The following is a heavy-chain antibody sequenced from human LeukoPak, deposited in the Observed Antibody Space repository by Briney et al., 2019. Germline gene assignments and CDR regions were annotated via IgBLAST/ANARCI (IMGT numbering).Heavy chain of an antibody. D-gene: IGHD3-10*01. CDR3: ARAGELPYYYGMDV. Sequence: GGSLRLSCAASGFTFSSYSMNWVRQAPGKGLEWVSSISSSSSYIYYADSVKGRFTISRDNAKNSLYLQMNSLRAEDTAVYYCARAGELPYYYGMDVWGQGTTVTVSS. CDR1: GFTFSSYS. CDR2: ISSSSSYI. V-gene: IGHV3-21*01. J-gene: IGHJ6*02.